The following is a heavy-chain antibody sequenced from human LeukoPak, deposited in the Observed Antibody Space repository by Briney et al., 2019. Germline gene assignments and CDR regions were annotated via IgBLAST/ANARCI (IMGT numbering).Heavy chain of an antibody. D-gene: IGHD6-19*01. CDR3: AKAVTGYSSGYDAFDI. CDR1: GFTVSSNY. CDR2: ISYDGSNK. J-gene: IGHJ3*02. Sequence: GGSLRLSCAASGFTVSSNYMSWVRQAPGKGLEWVAVISYDGSNKYYADSVKGRFTISRDNSKNTLYLQMNSLRAEDTAVYYCAKAVTGYSSGYDAFDIWGQGTMVTVSS. V-gene: IGHV3-30*18.